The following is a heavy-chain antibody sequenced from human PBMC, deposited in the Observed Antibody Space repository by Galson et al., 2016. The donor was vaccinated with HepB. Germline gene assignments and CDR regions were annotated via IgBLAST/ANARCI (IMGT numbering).Heavy chain of an antibody. CDR2: IQQDGSAK. Sequence: SLRLSCAASGFTFSSYAMHWVRQAPGKGLEWVANIQQDGSAKYYVDSVKGRFTISRDNAKNSLYLQMSGLRPEDTAVYYCARDSGYCSGGSCYGDAFDVWGQGAMVTVSS. J-gene: IGHJ3*01. CDR1: GFTFSSYA. D-gene: IGHD2-15*01. CDR3: ARDSGYCSGGSCYGDAFDV. V-gene: IGHV3-7*01.